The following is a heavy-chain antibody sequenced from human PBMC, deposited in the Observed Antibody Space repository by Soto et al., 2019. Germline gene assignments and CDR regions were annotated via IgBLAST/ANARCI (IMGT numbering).Heavy chain of an antibody. J-gene: IGHJ4*02. Sequence: QVQLLESGGGVVQPGRSLRLSCAASGFIFSSYGMHWVRQAPGKGLEWVAVISYEGSHTYYADSVKGRFTITRDNSKNTLYLQMHSLRPEDTAVYYCAKEVHCGGGSCSWSEGFDYWGQGTLLTVSS. V-gene: IGHV3-30*18. D-gene: IGHD2-15*01. CDR3: AKEVHCGGGSCSWSEGFDY. CDR2: ISYEGSHT. CDR1: GFIFSSYG.